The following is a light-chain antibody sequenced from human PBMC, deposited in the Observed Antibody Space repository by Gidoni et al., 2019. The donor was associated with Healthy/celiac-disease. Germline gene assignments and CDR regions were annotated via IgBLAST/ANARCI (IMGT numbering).Light chain of an antibody. CDR3: SSYTSSSTANYV. Sequence: QSDLTQPASVSGSPGQSITISCTGTSSDVGGYNYVSWYQQHPGKAPKLMIYDVSNRPSGVSNRFSGSKSGNTASLTISGLQAEDEADYYCSSYTSSSTANYVFGTGTKVTVL. CDR2: DVS. J-gene: IGLJ1*01. V-gene: IGLV2-14*01. CDR1: SSDVGGYNY.